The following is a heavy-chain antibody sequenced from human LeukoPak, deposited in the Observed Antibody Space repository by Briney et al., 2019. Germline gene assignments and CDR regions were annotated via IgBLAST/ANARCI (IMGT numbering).Heavy chain of an antibody. Sequence: SETLSLTCTVSGGSISSYYWSWIRQPAGKGLEWIGRIYTSGSTNYNPSLKSRVTISVDKSKNQFSLKLSFVTAADTAVYYCARVQGYYYCMDVWGKGPTVTVSS. CDR1: GGSISSYY. V-gene: IGHV4-4*07. CDR3: ARVQGYYYCMDV. CDR2: IYTSGST. J-gene: IGHJ6*03.